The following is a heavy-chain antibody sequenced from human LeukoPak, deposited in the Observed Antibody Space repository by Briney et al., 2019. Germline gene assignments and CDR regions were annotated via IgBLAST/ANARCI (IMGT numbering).Heavy chain of an antibody. CDR2: ISYDGSNE. CDR3: ARGKGTSYLSSFDY. V-gene: IGHV3-30*03. D-gene: IGHD6-6*01. J-gene: IGHJ4*02. CDR1: GFTFSSYG. Sequence: GGSLRLSCAASGFTFSSYGINWVRQAPGKGLEWVAIISYDGSNEYYADSVKGRFTISRDNSKNTLYLQMNSLRAADTAVYYCARGKGTSYLSSFDYWGQGTLVTVSS.